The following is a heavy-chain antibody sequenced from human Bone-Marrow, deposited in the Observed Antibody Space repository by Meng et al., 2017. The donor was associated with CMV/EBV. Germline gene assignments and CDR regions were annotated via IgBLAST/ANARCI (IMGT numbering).Heavy chain of an antibody. Sequence: GGCRRLSCTTAGFPLDDYAMHWVRQVPGKGLEWVSVISWDSGIKVYADSVKGRFTISRDNANNSLYLQMNSLRTDDSDLYPCEKDMKGYCSDNSCYTEGMDVWGQGTTVTVSS. CDR2: ISWDSGIK. CDR1: GFPLDDYA. J-gene: IGHJ6*02. V-gene: IGHV3-9*01. D-gene: IGHD2-15*01. CDR3: EKDMKGYCSDNSCYTEGMDV.